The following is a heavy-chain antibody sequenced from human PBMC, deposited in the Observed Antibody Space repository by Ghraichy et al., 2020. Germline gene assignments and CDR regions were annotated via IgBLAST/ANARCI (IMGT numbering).Heavy chain of an antibody. J-gene: IGHJ5*02. V-gene: IGHV3-7*01. D-gene: IGHD2-15*01. CDR2: IKQDGSAK. Sequence: GESLNISCAASGFSFSSSWMSWVRQAPGKGLEWVANIKQDGSAKYYVDSVKGRFTISRDNAKKSLYLEMNSLRAEDTAVYYCARAATIAGGTIANDRWGQGTLVTVSS. CDR1: GFSFSSSW. CDR3: ARAATIAGGTIANDR.